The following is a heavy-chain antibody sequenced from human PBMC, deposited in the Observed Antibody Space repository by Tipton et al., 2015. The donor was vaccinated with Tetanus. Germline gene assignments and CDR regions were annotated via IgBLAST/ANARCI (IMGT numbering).Heavy chain of an antibody. Sequence: TLSLTCAVSGASVSGPYWSWVRQSPGKGPEWVGEIRPGGSPYYNPALKSRATISVDTSKNHFSLNLSSVTAADTAVYYCAFLPKHWLVPSFDPWGQGPLVTFSS. J-gene: IGHJ5*02. CDR1: GASVSGPY. CDR2: IRPGGSP. V-gene: IGHV4-34*01. CDR3: AFLPKHWLVPSFDP. D-gene: IGHD6-19*01.